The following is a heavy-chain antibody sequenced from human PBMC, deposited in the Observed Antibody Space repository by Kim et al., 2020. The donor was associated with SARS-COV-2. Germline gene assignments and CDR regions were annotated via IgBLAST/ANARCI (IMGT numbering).Heavy chain of an antibody. CDR1: GDSVSSDSAA. V-gene: IGHV6-1*01. Sequence: SQTLSLTCALSGDSVSSDSAAWNWIRQSPSRGLEWPGRTYYRSKWSYDYAVSVKSRITINPDTSKNQFSLQLNSVTPEDTAVYYCTRDRFGLRGDFDYWGQATLVTVSS. CDR3: TRDRFGLRGDFDY. CDR2: TYYRSKWSY. J-gene: IGHJ4*02. D-gene: IGHD4-17*01.